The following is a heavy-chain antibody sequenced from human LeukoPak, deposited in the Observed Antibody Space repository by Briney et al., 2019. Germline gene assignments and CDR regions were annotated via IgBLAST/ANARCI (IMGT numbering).Heavy chain of an antibody. CDR1: GGSISSYY. CDR2: IYYSGST. Sequence: SETLSLTCTVSGGSISSYYWSWIRQPPGKGLEWTGYIYYSGSTNYNPSLKSRVTISVDTSKNQFSLKLSSVTAADTAVYYCARAVIVVVPAAIRYYYYYMDVWGKGTTVTVSS. D-gene: IGHD2-2*02. CDR3: ARAVIVVVPAAIRYYYYYMDV. J-gene: IGHJ6*03. V-gene: IGHV4-59*01.